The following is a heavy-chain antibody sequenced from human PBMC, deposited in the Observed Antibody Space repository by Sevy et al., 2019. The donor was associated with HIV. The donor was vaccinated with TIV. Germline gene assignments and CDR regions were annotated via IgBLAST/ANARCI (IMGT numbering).Heavy chain of an antibody. CDR2: IKQDGSEK. CDR3: ARDGQRAGITIFGEVNYYYYGMDV. Sequence: GGSLRLSCAASGFTFSSYWMSWVRQAPGKGLEWVANIKQDGSEKYYVDSVKGRFTISRDNAKNSLYLQMNSLRAEDTAVYYCARDGQRAGITIFGEVNYYYYGMDVWGQGTTVTVSS. D-gene: IGHD3-3*01. J-gene: IGHJ6*02. CDR1: GFTFSSYW. V-gene: IGHV3-7*03.